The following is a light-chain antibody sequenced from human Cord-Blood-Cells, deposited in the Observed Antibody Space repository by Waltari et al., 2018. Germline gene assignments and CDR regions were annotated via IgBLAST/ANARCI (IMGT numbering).Light chain of an antibody. Sequence: EIVLTQSPGTLPLSPGERDTLSCRASQSVSSSYLAWYQQKPGQAPRLLIYGASSRATGIPDRFRGSGSGTDFTLTISRLEPEDFAVYYCQQYGSSPRTFGQGTKVEIK. CDR1: QSVSSSY. CDR3: QQYGSSPRT. V-gene: IGKV3-20*01. CDR2: GAS. J-gene: IGKJ1*01.